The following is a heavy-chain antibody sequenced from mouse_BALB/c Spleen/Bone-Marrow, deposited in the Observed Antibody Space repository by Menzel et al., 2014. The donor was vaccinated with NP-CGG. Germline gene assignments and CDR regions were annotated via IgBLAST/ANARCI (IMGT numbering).Heavy chain of an antibody. CDR1: GYSFTGYF. J-gene: IGHJ2*01. D-gene: IGHD1-1*01. CDR2: INPYNGDT. CDR3: ARSGYYGSSYFDY. V-gene: IGHV1-20*02. Sequence: VQLQQSGPELVKPGASVKISCKASGYSFTGYFMNWVMQSHGKSLKWIGRINPYNGDTFYNQKFKGKATLTVDKSSSTAHMELRSLASGDSAVYYCARSGYYGSSYFDYWGQGTTLTVSS.